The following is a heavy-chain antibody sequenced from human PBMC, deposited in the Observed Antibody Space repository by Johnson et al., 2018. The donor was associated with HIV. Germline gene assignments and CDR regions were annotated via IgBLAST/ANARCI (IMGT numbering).Heavy chain of an antibody. CDR3: ARDSTPWGGDYVGYAFDI. CDR1: GFTFSSYA. D-gene: IGHD4-17*01. Sequence: QVQLVESGGGVVQPGRSLRLSCAASGFTFSSYAMHWVRQAPGKGLEWVAVISYDGSNKYYADSVKGRFTISRDNAKNSLYLQMNSLRAEDTALYYCARDSTPWGGDYVGYAFDIWGQGTMVTVSS. V-gene: IGHV3-30*04. CDR2: ISYDGSNK. J-gene: IGHJ3*02.